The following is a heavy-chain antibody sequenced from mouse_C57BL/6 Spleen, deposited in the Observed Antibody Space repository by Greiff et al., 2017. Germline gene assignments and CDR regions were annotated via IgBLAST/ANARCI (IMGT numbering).Heavy chain of an antibody. CDR2: ISYDGSN. J-gene: IGHJ2*01. CDR3: SREGITTVVAYYLDF. D-gene: IGHD1-1*01. Sequence: ESGPGLVKPSQSLSLTCSVTGYSITSGYYWNWIRQFPGNKLEWMGYISYDGSNNYNPSPKNRISITRDKSKKQFFLKLKSVTTEDTSTYYWSREGITTVVAYYLDFWGQGTTLTVSS. V-gene: IGHV3-6*01. CDR1: GYSITSGYY.